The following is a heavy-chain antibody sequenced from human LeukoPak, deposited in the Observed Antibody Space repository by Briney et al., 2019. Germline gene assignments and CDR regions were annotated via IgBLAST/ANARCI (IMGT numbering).Heavy chain of an antibody. J-gene: IGHJ6*02. D-gene: IGHD3-22*01. CDR1: GCSVSSGNYY. V-gene: IGHV4-61*01. CDR2: IHYSGST. CDR3: ARDYSNYYDSSAYYPYYYYYGMDV. Sequence: PSETLSLTCTVSGCSVSSGNYYWSWIAQPPGKGLEWIGYIHYSGSTNYNPSLKSRVTISVDTSKNQSSLKLSSVTAADTAVYYCARDYSNYYDSSAYYPYYYYYGMDVWGQGTTVTVSS.